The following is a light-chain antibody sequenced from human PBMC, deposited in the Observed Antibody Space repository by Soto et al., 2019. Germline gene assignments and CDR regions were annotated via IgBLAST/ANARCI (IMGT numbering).Light chain of an antibody. V-gene: IGKV3-15*01. CDR2: GAS. Sequence: EIVMTQSPATLSVSPGDRAALSCRASQSVGSNLAWYQKKPGQAHRLLIYGASTRATGIPARLSGSGSGTEVTLTISSLQSADFAIYFCQQYNNWPPDRTFGQGTKVEIK. CDR1: QSVGSN. CDR3: QQYNNWPPDRT. J-gene: IGKJ1*01.